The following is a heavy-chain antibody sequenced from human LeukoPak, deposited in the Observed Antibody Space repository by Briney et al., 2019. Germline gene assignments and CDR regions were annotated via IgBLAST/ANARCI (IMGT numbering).Heavy chain of an antibody. V-gene: IGHV3-48*02. J-gene: IGHJ6*02. CDR3: ARDGPNYVWGSYRYDYYGMDV. CDR2: FSSSSCNV. CDR1: GFTFSSYS. D-gene: IGHD3-16*02. Sequence: GGSLRLSCAASGFTFSSYSMNWVRQAPGKGLEWVSYFSSSSCNVYYADSVKGRFTISRDNAKNSLYLQMNSLRDEDTAVYYCARDGPNYVWGSYRYDYYGMDVWGQGTTVTVSS.